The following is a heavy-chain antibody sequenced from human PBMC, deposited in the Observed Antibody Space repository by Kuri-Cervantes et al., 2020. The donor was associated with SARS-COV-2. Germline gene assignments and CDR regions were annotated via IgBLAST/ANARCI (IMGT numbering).Heavy chain of an antibody. J-gene: IGHJ4*02. Sequence: GGSLRLSCAVSGLTFSSYTMNWVRQAPGKGLEWVASINSRSTYIFYADSVKGRFTISRDNARHSLYLQMNSLSTEDTAVYYCARGIAVADTESFDYWGLGTLVTVSS. D-gene: IGHD6-19*01. CDR2: INSRSTYI. CDR3: ARGIAVADTESFDY. V-gene: IGHV3-21*04. CDR1: GLTFSSYT.